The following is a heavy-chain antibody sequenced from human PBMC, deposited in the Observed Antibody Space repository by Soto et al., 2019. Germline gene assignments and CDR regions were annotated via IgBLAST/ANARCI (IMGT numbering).Heavy chain of an antibody. CDR1: GGSFSGYY. Sequence: QVQLQQWGAGLLKPSETLSLTCAVYGGSFSGYYWSWIRQPPGKGLEWIGEINHSGSTNYNPSLKSRVTISVDTSKNQFSLKLSSVTAADTAVYYCARGIPDYESYFDLWGRGTLVTVSS. J-gene: IGHJ2*01. CDR3: ARGIPDYESYFDL. CDR2: INHSGST. V-gene: IGHV4-34*01. D-gene: IGHD4-17*01.